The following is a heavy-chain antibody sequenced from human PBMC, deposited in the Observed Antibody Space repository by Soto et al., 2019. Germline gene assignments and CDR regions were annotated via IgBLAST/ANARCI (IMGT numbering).Heavy chain of an antibody. D-gene: IGHD2-2*01. J-gene: IGHJ5*02. CDR3: ARGYCTTTICDPWFDP. CDR1: GYAFASYW. V-gene: IGHV5-51*01. CDR2: IYPGDSDT. Sequence: LKSSCQASGYAFASYWIAWVRQIPGRGLEWMGIIYPGDSDTRYSPSFQGQVTISADKSITTAYLQWNSLEASDTAMYYCARGYCTTTICDPWFDPWGQGTLVTVSS.